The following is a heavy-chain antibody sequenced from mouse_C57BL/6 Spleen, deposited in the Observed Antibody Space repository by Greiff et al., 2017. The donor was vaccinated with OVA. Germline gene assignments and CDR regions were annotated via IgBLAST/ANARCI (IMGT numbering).Heavy chain of an antibody. Sequence: EVQLQQSGTVLARPGASVKMSCKTSGYTFTSYWMHWVKQRPGQGLEWIGAIYPGNSDTSYNQKFKGKAKLTAVTSASTAYMELSSLTNEDSAVYYGTRGYYGSGDYFDYWGQGTTLTVSS. CDR2: IYPGNSDT. CDR3: TRGYYGSGDYFDY. V-gene: IGHV1-5*01. J-gene: IGHJ2*01. D-gene: IGHD1-1*01. CDR1: GYTFTSYW.